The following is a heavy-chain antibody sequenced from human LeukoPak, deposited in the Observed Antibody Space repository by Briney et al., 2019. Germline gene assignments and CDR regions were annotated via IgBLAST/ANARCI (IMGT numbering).Heavy chain of an antibody. CDR1: GFTFTSYG. CDR2: ISGSGSST. J-gene: IGHJ4*02. V-gene: IGHV3-23*01. D-gene: IGHD3-22*01. CDR3: AKAAYYFDGSGFDL. Sequence: GGSLRLSCAASGFTFTSYGMSWVRQAPGKGLEWLSTISGSGSSTYYTDSVRGRFAISRDNSKNTLYLQMNSLRAEDTAVYYCAKAAYYFDGSGFDLWGQGTLVTVSS.